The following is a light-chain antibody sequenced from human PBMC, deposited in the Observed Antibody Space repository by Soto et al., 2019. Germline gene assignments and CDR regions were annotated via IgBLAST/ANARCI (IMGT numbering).Light chain of an antibody. V-gene: IGKV4-1*01. J-gene: IGKJ1*01. CDR1: KSVLSSSNNKNY. CDR2: WAS. Sequence: DSVLTQSPASLAVSLGERAAINCKSSKSVLSSSNNKNYLAGYQLKPRQPPKLLIYWASTRESGVPDRFSGSGSGTDFTLTIISLQAADVAVYYCQQYYATPTFGQGTKVEIK. CDR3: QQYYATPT.